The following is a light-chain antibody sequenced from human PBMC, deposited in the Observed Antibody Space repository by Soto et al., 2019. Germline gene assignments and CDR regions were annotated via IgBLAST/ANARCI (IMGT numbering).Light chain of an antibody. CDR2: AAS. V-gene: IGKV1-27*01. CDR3: QKYNSVPLT. J-gene: IGKJ4*01. Sequence: DIPMTQSPSSLSASVGDRVTITCRASQGISNYLAWYQQKPGKVPKLLLYAASTLHSGVPSRFSGSGSGGDFTLTISTLQPEDVATYYCQKYNSVPLTFGGGTKVEIK. CDR1: QGISNY.